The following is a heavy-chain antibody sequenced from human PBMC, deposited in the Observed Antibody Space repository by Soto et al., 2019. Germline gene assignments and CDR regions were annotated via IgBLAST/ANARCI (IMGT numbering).Heavy chain of an antibody. CDR2: IYHSGST. CDR1: GGSISSSNW. D-gene: IGHD6-13*01. CDR3: AREGAQQLVPMYYFDY. Sequence: QVQLQESGPGLVKPSGTLSLTCAVSGGSISSSNWWSWVRQPPGKGLEWIGEIYHSGSTNYNPSLKSRVPIPVDKSKNQFSLKLSSVTAADTAVYYCAREGAQQLVPMYYFDYWGQGTLVTVSS. V-gene: IGHV4-4*02. J-gene: IGHJ4*02.